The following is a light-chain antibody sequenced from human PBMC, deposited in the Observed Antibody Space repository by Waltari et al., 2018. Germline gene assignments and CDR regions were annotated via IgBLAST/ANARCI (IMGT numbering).Light chain of an antibody. CDR2: KVN. CDR1: SSYVGFYDF. Sequence: QSALTQPAYVSGSPGQSITISCTGTSSYVGFYDFVSWFQPHPGKAPKVMIYKVNNRPSGVSNRFSGSKSANTASLTISGLQAEDEADYYCSSYTRRSYWVFGGGTQLTVL. V-gene: IGLV2-14*01. J-gene: IGLJ3*02. CDR3: SSYTRRSYWV.